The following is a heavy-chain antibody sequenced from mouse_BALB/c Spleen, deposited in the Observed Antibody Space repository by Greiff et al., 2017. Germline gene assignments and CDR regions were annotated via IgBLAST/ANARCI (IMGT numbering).Heavy chain of an antibody. CDR3: ARSTLSSHWYFDV. D-gene: IGHD1-1*01. J-gene: IGHJ1*01. CDR1: GYTFTSYY. CDR2: IYPGNVNT. Sequence: QVHVKQSGPELVKPGASVRISCKASGYTFTSYYIHWVKQRPGQGLEWIGWIYPGNVNTKYNEKFKGKATLTADKSSSTAYMQLSSLTSEDSAVYFCARSTLSSHWYFDVWGAGTTVTVSS. V-gene: IGHV1S56*01.